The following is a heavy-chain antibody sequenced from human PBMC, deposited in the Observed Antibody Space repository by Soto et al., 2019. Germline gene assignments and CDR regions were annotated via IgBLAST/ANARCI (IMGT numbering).Heavy chain of an antibody. Sequence: QVQLQESGPGLVKPSQTLSLTCTVSGGSISSDGYYCSWIRQHPGKGLEWIGYIYYSGSTYYNPSLNRRVTISVDTSKNQFSLKLSSVTAADTAVYYCARDGYNWNDGGDYFDYWGQGTLVTVSS. CDR2: IYYSGST. J-gene: IGHJ4*02. D-gene: IGHD1-20*01. CDR3: ARDGYNWNDGGDYFDY. CDR1: GGSISSDGYY. V-gene: IGHV4-31*03.